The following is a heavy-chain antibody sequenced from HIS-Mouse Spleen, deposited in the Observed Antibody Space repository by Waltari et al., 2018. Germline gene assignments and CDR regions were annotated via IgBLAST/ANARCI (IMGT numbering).Heavy chain of an antibody. D-gene: IGHD3-10*01. CDR1: GDSVASNSAA. CDR2: TYYRSKWYN. CDR3: ARDLLWFGELLYNWFDP. J-gene: IGHJ5*02. Sequence: QVQLQQSGPGLVKSSQTLSLTCAISGDSVASNSAAWNWIRQSPSRGLEWLGRTYYRSKWYNDYAVSVKSRITINPDTSKNQFSLQLNSVTPEDTAVYYCARDLLWFGELLYNWFDPWGQGTLVTVSS. V-gene: IGHV6-1*01.